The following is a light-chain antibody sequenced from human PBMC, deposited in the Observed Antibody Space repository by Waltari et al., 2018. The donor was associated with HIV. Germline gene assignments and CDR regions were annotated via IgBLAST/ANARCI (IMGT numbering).Light chain of an antibody. V-gene: IGLV2-23*02. CDR1: SSDVSTYNS. CDR3: CTYAVIVV. Sequence: QSALTQPASVSGSPGQSITIPCTGPSSDVSTYNSVSWYQQHPGKVPKLVIFDVTKRPSGVSDRFSGSKSGNTASLTISGLQAEDEADYYCCTYAVIVVFGGGTKLTVL. J-gene: IGLJ2*01. CDR2: DVT.